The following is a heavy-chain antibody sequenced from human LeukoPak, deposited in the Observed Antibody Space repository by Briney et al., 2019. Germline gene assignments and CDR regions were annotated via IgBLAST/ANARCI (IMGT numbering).Heavy chain of an antibody. CDR2: ISSSGGTI. CDR1: GFTFSSYE. Sequence: PGGSLRLSCAASGFTFSSYEMNWVRQAPGKGLEWVSYISSSGGTIYYADSVKGRFTISRDNAKNSLYLQMNSLRAEDTAVYYCARGAQIVASRGFDYWGQGTLVTVSS. CDR3: ARGAQIVASRGFDY. J-gene: IGHJ4*02. V-gene: IGHV3-48*03. D-gene: IGHD3-22*01.